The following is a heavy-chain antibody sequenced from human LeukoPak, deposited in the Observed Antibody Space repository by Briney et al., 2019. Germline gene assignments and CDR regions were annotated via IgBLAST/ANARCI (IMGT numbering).Heavy chain of an antibody. CDR2: IKSKTDGGTT. CDR1: GFTFSNAW. Sequence: GGSLRLSCAAPGFTFSNAWMSWVRQAPGKGLEWVGRIKSKTDGGTTDYAAPVKGRFTISRDDSKNTLYLQMNSLKTEDTAVYYCTTAPSYYDILTGYYTFDYWGQGTLVTVSS. CDR3: TTAPSYYDILTGYYTFDY. D-gene: IGHD3-9*01. V-gene: IGHV3-15*01. J-gene: IGHJ4*02.